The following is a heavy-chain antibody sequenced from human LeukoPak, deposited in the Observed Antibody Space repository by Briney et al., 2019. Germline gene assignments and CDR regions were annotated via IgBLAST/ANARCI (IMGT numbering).Heavy chain of an antibody. V-gene: IGHV4-59*12. CDR1: GGSISSYY. Sequence: PSETLSLTCTVSGGSISSYYWSWIRQPPGKGLEWIGYIYYSGNTNYNPSLKSRVTMSVDTSKNQFSLKLSSVTAADTAVYYCARAHSSGYNDYWGQGTLVTVSS. CDR3: ARAHSSGYNDY. CDR2: IYYSGNT. D-gene: IGHD3-22*01. J-gene: IGHJ4*02.